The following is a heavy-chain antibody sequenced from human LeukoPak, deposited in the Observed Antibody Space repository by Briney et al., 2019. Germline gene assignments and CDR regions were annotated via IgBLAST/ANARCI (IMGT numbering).Heavy chain of an antibody. Sequence: PSETLSLTCTVSGGSIRSSSYYWGWIRQPPGKGLEWIGSIYYSGSTYYNPSLKSRVTISVDTYKNQFSLKLSSVTAADTAVYYCARVDSGGYHSDYWGQGTLVTVSS. CDR1: GGSIRSSSYY. V-gene: IGHV4-39*07. J-gene: IGHJ4*02. CDR2: IYYSGST. CDR3: ARVDSGGYHSDY. D-gene: IGHD3-22*01.